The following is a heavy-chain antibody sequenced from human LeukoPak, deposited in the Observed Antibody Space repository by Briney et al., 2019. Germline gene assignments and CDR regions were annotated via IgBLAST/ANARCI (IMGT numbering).Heavy chain of an antibody. CDR2: IYYSGST. CDR3: ARTTEAHSWRTRYYDYYMDV. D-gene: IGHD6-13*01. V-gene: IGHV4-59*01. Sequence: SETLSLTCTVSGGSISSYYWSWIRQPPGKGLEWIGCIYYSGSTNYSPSLKSRVTISVDTSKNQFSLKLSSVTAADTAVYYCARTTEAHSWRTRYYDYYMDVWGKGTTVTVSS. J-gene: IGHJ6*03. CDR1: GGSISSYY.